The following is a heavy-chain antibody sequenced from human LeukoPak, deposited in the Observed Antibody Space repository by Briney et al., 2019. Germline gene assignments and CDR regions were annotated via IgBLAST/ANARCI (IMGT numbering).Heavy chain of an antibody. V-gene: IGHV3-7*04. Sequence: GGSLRLSCAASGFRFSTYWMSWVRQAPGKGLEWVANIKKDGSEKFYVDSVKGRFTISRDNAKNSLYLQMNSLRVGDTAVYYCARGGPDYWGQGTLVTVSS. J-gene: IGHJ4*02. CDR2: IKKDGSEK. D-gene: IGHD3-16*01. CDR1: GFRFSTYW. CDR3: ARGGPDY.